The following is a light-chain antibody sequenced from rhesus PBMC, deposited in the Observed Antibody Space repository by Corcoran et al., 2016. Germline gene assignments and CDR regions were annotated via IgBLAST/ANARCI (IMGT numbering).Light chain of an antibody. V-gene: IGKV3S9*01. Sequence: IVMTQSPATLSLSPGERATLSCRASQSVSSYVAWYQQKPEQAPMRLIYGASSRATGIPDRFSGSGSGTDFTLIISSLEPEDVGVYYCQQYNNWNSFGQGTKVEIK. CDR3: QQYNNWNS. CDR2: GAS. CDR1: QSVSSY. J-gene: IGKJ2*01.